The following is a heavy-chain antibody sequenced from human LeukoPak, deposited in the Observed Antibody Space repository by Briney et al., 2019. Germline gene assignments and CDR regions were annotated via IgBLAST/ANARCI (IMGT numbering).Heavy chain of an antibody. CDR2: ISGSGGST. D-gene: IGHD6-19*01. V-gene: IGHV3-23*01. CDR3: AKDLGAVAGFFDY. CDR1: GFTFGSYG. J-gene: IGHJ4*02. Sequence: GGSLRLSCAASGFTFGSYGMSWVRQAPGKGLEWVSAISGSGGSTYYADSVKGRFTISRDNSKNTLYLQMNSLRAEDTAVYYCAKDLGAVAGFFDYWGQGTLVTVSS.